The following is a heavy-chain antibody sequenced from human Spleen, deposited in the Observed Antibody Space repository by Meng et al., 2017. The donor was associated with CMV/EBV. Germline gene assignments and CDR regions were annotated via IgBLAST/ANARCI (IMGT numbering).Heavy chain of an antibody. V-gene: IGHV3-23*01. Sequence: ELQLLESXXGLVQXGGSLRLSXSASGFSFSNYAMTWVRQAPGKGLEYVSGISGSTISTYYADSVKGRFTISRDNSKNTLYLQMNSLRAEDTAIYYCAKDVQSGTIRYFDYWGQGTLVTVSS. CDR2: ISGSTIST. CDR1: GFSFSNYA. CDR3: AKDVQSGTIRYFDY. D-gene: IGHD3-10*01. J-gene: IGHJ4*02.